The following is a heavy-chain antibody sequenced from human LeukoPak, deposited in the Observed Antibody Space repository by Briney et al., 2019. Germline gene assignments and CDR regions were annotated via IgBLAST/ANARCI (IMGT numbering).Heavy chain of an antibody. CDR1: GFTFSDYA. CDR3: ARLPQSFVGASPFDF. D-gene: IGHD3-16*01. CDR2: ISGSSSFI. V-gene: IGHV3-21*01. Sequence: GGSLRLSCAASGFTFSDYAMTWVRQAPGKGLEWVSSISGSSSFIYYTYSVQGRFTVSRDNAENSLFLQMDSLKAEDTAVYYCARLPQSFVGASPFDFWGQGTLVTVSS. J-gene: IGHJ4*02.